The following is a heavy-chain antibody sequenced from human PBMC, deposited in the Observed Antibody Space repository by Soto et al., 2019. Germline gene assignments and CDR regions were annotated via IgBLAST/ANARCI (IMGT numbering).Heavy chain of an antibody. CDR3: ARLPGYDILTGYYYYYYYMDV. J-gene: IGHJ6*03. CDR1: GGSISSSSYY. Sequence: SETLSLTCTVSGGSISSSSYYWGWIRQPPGKGLEWIGSIYYSGSTYYNPSLKSRVTISVDTSKNQFSLKLSSVTAADTAVYYCARLPGYDILTGYYYYYYYMDVWGKGTTVTVSS. D-gene: IGHD3-9*01. CDR2: IYYSGST. V-gene: IGHV4-39*01.